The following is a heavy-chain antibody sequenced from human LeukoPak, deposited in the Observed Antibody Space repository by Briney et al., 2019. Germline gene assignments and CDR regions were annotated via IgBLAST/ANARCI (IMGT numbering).Heavy chain of an antibody. CDR3: AKGRFSRYDVFEI. V-gene: IGHV3-48*03. Sequence: GGSLRLSCAASGFTFRSSEMNWVRQAPGKGLEWVSYISDGGKTKYYADSVKGRFTISRDNAKNSLYLQMNSLRAEDTAVYYCAKGRFSRYDVFEIWGQGTMVTVSS. D-gene: IGHD4-17*01. CDR2: ISDGGKTK. CDR1: GFTFRSSE. J-gene: IGHJ3*02.